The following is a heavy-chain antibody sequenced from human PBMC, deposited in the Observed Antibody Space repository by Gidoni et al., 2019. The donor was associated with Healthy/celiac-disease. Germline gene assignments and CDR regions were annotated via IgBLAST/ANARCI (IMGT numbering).Heavy chain of an antibody. Sequence: QVQLVQSGAEVKKPGASVKVSCQASGSTFTSYYMHWVRQAPGQGLEWMGIINPRGGSTSYAQKFQGRVTMTRDTSTSTVYMELSSLRSEDTAVYYCARGEWGSGTLDWFDPWGQGTLVTVSS. V-gene: IGHV1-46*01. J-gene: IGHJ5*02. CDR2: INPRGGST. D-gene: IGHD3-10*01. CDR1: GSTFTSYY. CDR3: ARGEWGSGTLDWFDP.